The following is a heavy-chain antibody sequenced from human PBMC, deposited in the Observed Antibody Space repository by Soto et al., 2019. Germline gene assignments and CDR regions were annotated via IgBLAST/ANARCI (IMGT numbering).Heavy chain of an antibody. D-gene: IGHD6-13*01. V-gene: IGHV1-3*01. Sequence: QVQLVQSGAEVKKPGASVKVSCKASGYTFTSYAMHWVRQAPGQRLEWMGWINAGNGNTKYSQKFQGRVTFTRETSVRTAYMELSSLSSEETAVYYCARVEGRWLAAAHYFLHWGQGTLVTVSS. J-gene: IGHJ1*01. CDR1: GYTFTSYA. CDR2: INAGNGNT. CDR3: ARVEGRWLAAAHYFLH.